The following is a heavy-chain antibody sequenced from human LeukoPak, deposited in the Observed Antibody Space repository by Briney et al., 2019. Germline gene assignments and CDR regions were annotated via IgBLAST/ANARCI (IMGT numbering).Heavy chain of an antibody. D-gene: IGHD2-8*02. CDR3: ARDRLIVLVVHNAFDI. Sequence: GGSLRLSCAASGLSFSSYAMHWVRQAPGKGLEWVAVISYDGSNKYYADSVKGRFTISRDNSKNTLYLQMNSLRAEDTAVYYCARDRLIVLVVHNAFDIWGQGTMVTVSS. CDR1: GLSFSSYA. CDR2: ISYDGSNK. J-gene: IGHJ3*02. V-gene: IGHV3-30*04.